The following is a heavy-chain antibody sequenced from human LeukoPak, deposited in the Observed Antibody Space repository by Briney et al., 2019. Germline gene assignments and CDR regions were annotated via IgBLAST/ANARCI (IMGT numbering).Heavy chain of an antibody. V-gene: IGHV3-9*01. CDR2: ISCNSSSI. J-gene: IGHJ6*02. D-gene: IGHD6-13*01. CDR3: GKAYSRYYYYYYGMDV. Sequence: PGGSLRLSCAASGFTFDDYAMHWVRQAPGKGLEWVSGISCNSSSIGYADSVKGGFTISRDNAKNSLYLQMNSLRAEDSALYYCGKAYSRYYYYYYGMDVWGQGTTVTVSS. CDR1: GFTFDDYA.